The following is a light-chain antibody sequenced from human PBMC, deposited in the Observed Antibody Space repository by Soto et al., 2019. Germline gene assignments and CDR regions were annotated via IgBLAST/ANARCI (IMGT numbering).Light chain of an antibody. CDR2: DAS. J-gene: IGKJ3*01. CDR1: QSISSW. V-gene: IGKV1-5*01. Sequence: DIQMTQSPSTLSASVGDRVTITCRASQSISSWLAWYQQKPGKAPKLLIYDASSLESGGPSRFIGSGSGTEFTRAIMTLQPVDFVTYSIQQNKSYSFSFGPGTKVPIK. CDR3: QQNKSYSFS.